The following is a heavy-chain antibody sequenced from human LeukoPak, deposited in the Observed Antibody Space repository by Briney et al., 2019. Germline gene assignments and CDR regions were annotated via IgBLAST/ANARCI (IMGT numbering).Heavy chain of an antibody. CDR1: GFTFSSYA. CDR2: ISSNGGST. V-gene: IGHV3-64D*06. J-gene: IGHJ4*02. CDR3: TALSTHSSSWYSSFGY. Sequence: PGGSLRLSCSASGFTFSSYAMHWVRQAPGKGLEYVSAISSNGGSTYYADSVKGRFTISRDNSKNTLYLQMSSLRAEDTAVYYCTALSTHSSSWYSSFGYWGQGTLVTVSS. D-gene: IGHD6-13*01.